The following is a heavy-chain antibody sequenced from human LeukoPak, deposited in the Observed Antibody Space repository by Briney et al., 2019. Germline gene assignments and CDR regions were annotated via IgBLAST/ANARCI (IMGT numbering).Heavy chain of an antibody. J-gene: IGHJ5*02. Sequence: SETLSLTCTVSGGSISSYYWSWIRQPPGKGPEWIGYIYTSGSTNYNPSLKSRVTISVDTSKNQFSLKLSSVTAADTAVYYCARHRTTLGWFDPWGQGTLVTVSS. V-gene: IGHV4-4*09. CDR3: ARHRTTLGWFDP. D-gene: IGHD1-1*01. CDR1: GGSISSYY. CDR2: IYTSGST.